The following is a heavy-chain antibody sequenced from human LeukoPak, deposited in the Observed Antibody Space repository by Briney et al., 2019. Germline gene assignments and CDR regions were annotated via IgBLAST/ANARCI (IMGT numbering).Heavy chain of an antibody. CDR1: GFAFDTSA. CDR2: ISGSDVST. J-gene: IGHJ3*02. D-gene: IGHD2-15*01. CDR3: TKAGCRGGSCAVFDI. Sequence: GSLRLSCVASGFAFDTSAMTWVRQAPGKRPEWVTSISGSDVSTYYAESVKGRFTISRDTSKNILYLQMSSLRVEDTALYCTKAGCRGGSCAVFDIWGQGTMVTVSS. V-gene: IGHV3-23*01.